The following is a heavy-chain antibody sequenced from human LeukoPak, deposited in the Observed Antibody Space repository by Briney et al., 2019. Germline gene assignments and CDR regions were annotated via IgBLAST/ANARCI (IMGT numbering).Heavy chain of an antibody. CDR2: IYHSGST. Sequence: PSGTLSLTCAVSGGSISSSNWWSWVRQPPGKGLEWIGEIYHSGSTNYNPSLKSRVTISVDTSKNQFSLKLSSVTAADTAVYYCARDGEYYDILTGYPIPPYFDYWGQGTLVTVSS. V-gene: IGHV4-4*02. CDR3: ARDGEYYDILTGYPIPPYFDY. CDR1: GGSISSSNW. D-gene: IGHD3-9*01. J-gene: IGHJ4*02.